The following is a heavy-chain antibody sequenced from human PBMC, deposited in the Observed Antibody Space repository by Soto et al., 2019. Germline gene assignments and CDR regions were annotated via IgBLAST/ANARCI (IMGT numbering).Heavy chain of an antibody. CDR1: GDSISNYY. CDR3: ARAHAPTLPFDY. Sequence: PSETRSLTCTVSGDSISNYYWSWIRQPPGKRLEWIGFIFHSGNAKYNPSLKSRVTISIDTSKSQFSLSLDSVTAADTAVYFCARAHAPTLPFDYWGLGTLVTVSS. CDR2: IFHSGNA. D-gene: IGHD2-15*01. J-gene: IGHJ4*01. V-gene: IGHV4-59*01.